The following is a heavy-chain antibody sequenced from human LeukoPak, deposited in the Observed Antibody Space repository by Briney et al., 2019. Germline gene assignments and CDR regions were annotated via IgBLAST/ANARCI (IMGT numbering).Heavy chain of an antibody. Sequence: PSETLSLTCAVSGGSISSSNWWSWVRQPPGKGLEWIGEIYHSGSTNYNPSLKSRVTISVDKSKNQFSLKLSSVTAADTAVYYCARGVRVSRSDAFDIWGQGTMVTVSS. CDR2: IYHSGST. V-gene: IGHV4-4*02. D-gene: IGHD6-13*01. CDR3: ARGVRVSRSDAFDI. CDR1: GGSISSSNW. J-gene: IGHJ3*02.